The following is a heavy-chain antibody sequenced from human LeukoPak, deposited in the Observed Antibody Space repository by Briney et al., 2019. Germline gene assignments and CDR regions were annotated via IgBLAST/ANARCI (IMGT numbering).Heavy chain of an antibody. J-gene: IGHJ4*02. Sequence: PSETLSLTCTASGGSISSYYWSWIRQPPGKGLGWIGYIYYSGSTNYNPSLKSRVTISVDTSKNQFSLKLSSVTAADTAVYYCARGGGYSYVTSFDYWGQGTLVTVSS. CDR3: ARGGGYSYVTSFDY. V-gene: IGHV4-59*01. CDR2: IYYSGST. D-gene: IGHD5-18*01. CDR1: GGSISSYY.